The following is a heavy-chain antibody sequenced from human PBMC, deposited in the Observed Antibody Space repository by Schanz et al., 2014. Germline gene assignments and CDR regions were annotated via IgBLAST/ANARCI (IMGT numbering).Heavy chain of an antibody. J-gene: IGHJ1*01. Sequence: EVHLVESGGGLVKRGGSLRLSCGGSGFDFNSYSMNWVRQVPGKGLEWLSYIATSSSTRHYADSVKGRVTISRDNAKNSVSLQMRRLRVEDTAVYYCASGVHVSSLQKGLQFWGRGTLVIVSS. CDR3: ASGVHVSSLQKGLQF. V-gene: IGHV3-48*01. CDR1: GFDFNSYS. CDR2: IATSSSTR. D-gene: IGHD3-10*01.